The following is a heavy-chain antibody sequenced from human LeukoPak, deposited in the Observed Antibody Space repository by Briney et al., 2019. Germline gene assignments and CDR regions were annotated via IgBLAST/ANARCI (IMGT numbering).Heavy chain of an antibody. V-gene: IGHV4-59*01. J-gene: IGHJ4*02. Sequence: SETLSLTCTVSGGSISSYYWSWIRQPPGKGLEWIGYIFYSGSTNYNPSLKSRVTISVDTSKNHFSLKLRSVTAADTAVYYCARGSWIYYPPDYWGQGTLVTVSS. CDR1: GGSISSYY. CDR3: ARGSWIYYPPDY. D-gene: IGHD1-26*01. CDR2: IFYSGST.